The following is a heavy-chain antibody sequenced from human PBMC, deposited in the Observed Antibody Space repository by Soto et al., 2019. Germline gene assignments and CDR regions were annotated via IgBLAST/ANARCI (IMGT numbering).Heavy chain of an antibody. CDR3: AKWNGYGDH. CDR1: GFSFSTYG. D-gene: IGHD1-1*01. CDR2: VSGGSGTT. Sequence: EVQLLESGGGLVQPGGSLRLSCAVSGFSFSTYGVTWVRQAPGKGLEWVSGVSGGSGTTHYADSVKGRFTITGDTSKNTVHLQMNSLRVEDTAVNYCAKWNGYGDHWGPGNLVTVSS. J-gene: IGHJ4*02. V-gene: IGHV3-23*01.